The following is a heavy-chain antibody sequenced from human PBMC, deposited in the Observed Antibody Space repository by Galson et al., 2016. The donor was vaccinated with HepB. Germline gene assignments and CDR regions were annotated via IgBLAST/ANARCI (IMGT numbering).Heavy chain of an antibody. J-gene: IGHJ6*02. Sequence: SLRLSCAASGFTFSSYGMHWVRQAPGKGLEWVAVIWYDGSNKYYADSVKGRFTISRDNSKNTLYLQMNSLRAEDTAVYYCARDNEQWLVLSYGMDVWGQGTTVTVSS. V-gene: IGHV3-33*01. CDR1: GFTFSSYG. CDR3: ARDNEQWLVLSYGMDV. D-gene: IGHD6-19*01. CDR2: IWYDGSNK.